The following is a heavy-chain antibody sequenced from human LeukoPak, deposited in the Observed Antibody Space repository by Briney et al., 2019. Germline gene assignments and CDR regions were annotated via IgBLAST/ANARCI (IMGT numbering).Heavy chain of an antibody. CDR3: ARAGTTGIWFDP. J-gene: IGHJ5*02. CDR2: ICHSGST. CDR1: GYSISSGYY. D-gene: IGHD1-1*01. V-gene: IGHV4-38-2*02. Sequence: SETLSLTCTVSGYSISSGYYWGWIRQPPGKGLEWIGSICHSGSTFYNPSLKSRVTISVDTSKNQFSLKLSSVTAADTAVYYCARAGTTGIWFDPWGQGTLVTVSS.